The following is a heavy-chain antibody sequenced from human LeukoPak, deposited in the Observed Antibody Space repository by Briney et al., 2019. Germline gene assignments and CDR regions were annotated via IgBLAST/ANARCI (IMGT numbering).Heavy chain of an antibody. CDR3: VRRNYVAFDI. CDR1: GFIFSDQY. CDR2: TQNKANSYTM. Sequence: GGSLRLSCAVSGFIFSDQYMDWVRQAPGEGLEWVGRTQNKANSYTMDYAASVRGRFTISRDDSKNSLSLQMNSLKTEDTAVYYCVRRNYVAFDIWGQGTMVIVSS. J-gene: IGHJ3*02. V-gene: IGHV3-72*01. D-gene: IGHD1-7*01.